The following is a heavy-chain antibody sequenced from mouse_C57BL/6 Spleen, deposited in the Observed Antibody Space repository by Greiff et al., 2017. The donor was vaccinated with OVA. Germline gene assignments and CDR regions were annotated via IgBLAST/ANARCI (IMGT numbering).Heavy chain of an antibody. V-gene: IGHV5-16*01. CDR3: ARDRDAGYFDV. J-gene: IGHJ1*03. CDR2: INYDGSST. D-gene: IGHD3-3*01. Sequence: EVKLVESEGGLVQPGSSMKLSCTASGFTFSDYYMAWVRQVPEKGLEWVANINYDGSSTYYLDSLKSRFIISRDNAKNILYLQMSSLKSEDTATYYCARDRDAGYFDVWGTGTTVTVSS. CDR1: GFTFSDYY.